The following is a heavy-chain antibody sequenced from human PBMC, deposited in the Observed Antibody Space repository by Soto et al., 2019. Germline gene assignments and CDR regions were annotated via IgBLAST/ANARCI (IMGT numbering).Heavy chain of an antibody. D-gene: IGHD2-2*01. J-gene: IGHJ6*02. CDR3: ARSQGSSTSLEIYYYYYYGMDG. CDR2: IIPISGTA. Sequence: QVQLVQSGAEVKKPGSSVKVSCKASGGTFSSYAISWVRQAPGQGLEWMGGIIPISGTANYAQKFQGRVPIPADESTSTAYMELSRRRSEDTAVYFCARSQGSSTSLEIYYYYYYGMDGWGQGTTVTVSS. V-gene: IGHV1-69*01. CDR1: GGTFSSYA.